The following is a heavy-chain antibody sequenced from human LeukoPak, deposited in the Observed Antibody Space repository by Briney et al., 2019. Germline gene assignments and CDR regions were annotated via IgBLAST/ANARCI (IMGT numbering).Heavy chain of an antibody. CDR2: IRYDGSNK. J-gene: IGHJ4*02. D-gene: IGHD3-3*01. V-gene: IGHV3-30*02. CDR3: AKDFVVLEWLLYDY. Sequence: PGGSLRLSCAASEFAFSSYGMHWVRQAPGKGLEWVAFIRYDGSNKYYADSVKGRFTISRDNSKNTLYLQMNSLRAEDTAVYYCAKDFVVLEWLLYDYWGQGTLVTVSS. CDR1: EFAFSSYG.